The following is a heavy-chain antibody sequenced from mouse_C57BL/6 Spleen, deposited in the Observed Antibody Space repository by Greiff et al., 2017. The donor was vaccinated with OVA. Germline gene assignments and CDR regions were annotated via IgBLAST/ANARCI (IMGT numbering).Heavy chain of an antibody. V-gene: IGHV1-69*01. CDR3: ARYDWDDFDY. D-gene: IGHD4-1*01. J-gene: IGHJ2*01. CDR2: IDPSDSYT. CDR1: GYTFTSYW. Sequence: QVQLQQPGAELVMPGASVKLSCKASGYTFTSYWMHWVKQRPGQGLEWIGEIDPSDSYTNYNQKFKGKSTLTVDKSSSTAYMQLSSLTSEDSAVYYCARYDWDDFDYWGQGTTLTVSS.